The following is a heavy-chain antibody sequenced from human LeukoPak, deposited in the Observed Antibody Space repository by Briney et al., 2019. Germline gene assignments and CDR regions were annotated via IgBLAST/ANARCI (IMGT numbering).Heavy chain of an antibody. D-gene: IGHD3-10*01. CDR2: IYPGDSDT. V-gene: IGHV5-51*01. CDR3: ARVLWFGELLSLPFDY. Sequence: GGALQISCQGSGFHFTSYWIGWGRPVPGKGLEWMGIIYPGDSDTRYSPSFQGQVTISADKSISTAYLQWSSLNASDTAMYYCARVLWFGELLSLPFDYWGQGTLVTVSS. J-gene: IGHJ4*02. CDR1: GFHFTSYW.